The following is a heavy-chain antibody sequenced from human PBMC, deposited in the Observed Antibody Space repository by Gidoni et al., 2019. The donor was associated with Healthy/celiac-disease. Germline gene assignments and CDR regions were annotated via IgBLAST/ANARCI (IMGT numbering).Heavy chain of an antibody. CDR1: GGSFSGYY. V-gene: IGHV4-34*01. CDR3: ARRYSSSWYRNAFDI. J-gene: IGHJ3*02. CDR2: INHSGST. Sequence: QVQLQQWCAGLLTPSEPLSLTCAVYGGSFSGYYWSWIRQPPGKGLEWIGEINHSGSTNYNPSLKSRVTISVDTSKNQFSLKLSSVTAADTAVYYCARRYSSSWYRNAFDIWGQGTMVTVSS. D-gene: IGHD6-13*01.